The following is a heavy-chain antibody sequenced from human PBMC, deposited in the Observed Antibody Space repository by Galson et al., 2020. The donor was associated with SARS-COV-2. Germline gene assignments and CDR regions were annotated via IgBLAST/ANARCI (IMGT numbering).Heavy chain of an antibody. D-gene: IGHD3-3*01. V-gene: IGHV1-2*02. CDR1: GYTFTAYY. J-gene: IGHJ4*02. CDR3: AKGDLKGSGYCDY. Sequence: ASVKVSCKASGYTFTAYYIHWVRQAPGQGLEWMGYIIPNSGATTYAQNFQGRVTMTTDTSMRTVYMELSGLRSDDTAVYYCAKGDLKGSGYCDYWGQGTLITVSS. CDR2: IIPNSGAT.